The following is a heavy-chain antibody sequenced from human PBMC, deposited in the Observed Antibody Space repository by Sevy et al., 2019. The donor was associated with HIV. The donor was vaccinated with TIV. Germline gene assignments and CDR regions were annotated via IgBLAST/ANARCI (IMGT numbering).Heavy chain of an antibody. Sequence: SETLSLTCTVSGGSVSSGSYYWSWIRQPPGKGLEWIGYIYYSGSTNYNPSLKSRVTISVDTSKNQFSLKLSSVTAAGTAVYYGARARYSGSYWGGDYWGQGTLVTVSS. CDR3: ARARYSGSYWGGDY. CDR2: IYYSGST. CDR1: GGSVSSGSYY. J-gene: IGHJ4*02. V-gene: IGHV4-61*01. D-gene: IGHD1-26*01.